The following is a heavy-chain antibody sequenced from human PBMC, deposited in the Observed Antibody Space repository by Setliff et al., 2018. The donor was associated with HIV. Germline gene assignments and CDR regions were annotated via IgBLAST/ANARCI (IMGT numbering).Heavy chain of an antibody. J-gene: IGHJ4*02. CDR1: GDSVSSYNYY. D-gene: IGHD3-9*01. V-gene: IGHV4-31*03. CDR2: IYYSGSS. CDR3: VRNSFDYVEEE. Sequence: SETLSLTCSVSGDSVSSYNYYWSWIRQHPGKGLEWIGYIYYSGSSYYNPSLKSRVIMSLDTSENQFSLKLSSVTAADTAVYYCVRNSFDYVEEEWGQGTLVTVSS.